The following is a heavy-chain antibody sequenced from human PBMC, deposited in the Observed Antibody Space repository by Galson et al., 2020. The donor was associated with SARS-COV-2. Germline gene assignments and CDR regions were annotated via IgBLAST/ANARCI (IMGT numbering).Heavy chain of an antibody. CDR1: GFTFDDYA. CDR2: ISLNSGSI. D-gene: IGHD2-2*01. Sequence: SLKISCAASGFTFDDYAMHWVRQAPGKGLEWVSGISLNSGSIGYADSVKGRFTISRDNAKNSLYLQMNSLRAEDTALYYCAKASAPAAMHYFDYWGQGTLFTVSS. V-gene: IGHV3-9*01. CDR3: AKASAPAAMHYFDY. J-gene: IGHJ4*02.